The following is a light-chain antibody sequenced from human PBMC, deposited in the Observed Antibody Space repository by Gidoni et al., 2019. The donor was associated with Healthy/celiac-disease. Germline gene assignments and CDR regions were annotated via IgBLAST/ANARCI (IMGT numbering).Light chain of an antibody. J-gene: IGKJ2*01. V-gene: IGKV1-39*01. CDR1: QGISSY. CDR3: QQSYSNPRT. CDR2: AAS. Sequence: DIQMTQSPSSLSASVGDRVTITCRASQGISSYLNWYQQKPGKAPKLLIYAASSLQSGVPSRFSGSGSGTDFTLTISRLQPEDFATYYCQQSYSNPRTFGQGTKLEIK.